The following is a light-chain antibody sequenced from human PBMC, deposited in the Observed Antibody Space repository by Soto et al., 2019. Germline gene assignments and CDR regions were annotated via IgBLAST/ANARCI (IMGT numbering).Light chain of an antibody. CDR2: DAS. Sequence: EIVLTQSPATLSLSPGERATLSCRASQSVSSYLAWYQQKPGQAPRLLIYDASNRATGIPARFSGSGSVTDFTRTISSLEPEDFAVYYCQQRSNWPLRYTFGQGTKLEIK. J-gene: IGKJ2*01. CDR3: QQRSNWPLRYT. V-gene: IGKV3-11*01. CDR1: QSVSSY.